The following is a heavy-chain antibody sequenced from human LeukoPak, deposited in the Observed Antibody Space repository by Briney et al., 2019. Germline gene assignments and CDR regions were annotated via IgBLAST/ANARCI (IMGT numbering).Heavy chain of an antibody. Sequence: GGSLRLSCAASGFTFSNYGMHWVRQAPGKGLEWVAVIWYDGSNKYYADTVKGRFTISRDSSKSTLYLQMNSLRAEDTAVYYCARDSKEDFWSGYPYYYMDVWGKGTTVTVSS. J-gene: IGHJ6*03. D-gene: IGHD3-3*01. CDR1: GFTFSNYG. CDR2: IWYDGSNK. V-gene: IGHV3-33*01. CDR3: ARDSKEDFWSGYPYYYMDV.